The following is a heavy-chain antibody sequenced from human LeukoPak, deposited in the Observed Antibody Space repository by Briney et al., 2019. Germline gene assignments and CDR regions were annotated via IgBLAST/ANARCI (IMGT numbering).Heavy chain of an antibody. V-gene: IGHV1-2*02. Sequence: ASVKVSCKASGYTFTGYYMHWVRQAPGQGLEWMGWINPNSGGTNYAQKFQGRVTMTRDTSISTAYMELSRLRTDDTAVYYCAEMTTATSGHNWFDPWGQGTLVTVSS. CDR3: AEMTTATSGHNWFDP. D-gene: IGHD4-17*01. J-gene: IGHJ5*02. CDR1: GYTFTGYY. CDR2: INPNSGGT.